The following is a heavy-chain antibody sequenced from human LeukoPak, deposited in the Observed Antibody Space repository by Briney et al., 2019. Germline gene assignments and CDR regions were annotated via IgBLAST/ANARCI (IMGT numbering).Heavy chain of an antibody. D-gene: IGHD3-22*01. CDR3: ARGRHYYDSSGYYRDY. J-gene: IGHJ4*02. Sequence: SVKVSCKASGGTFSSYAISWVRQAPGQGLEWMGGIIPIFGTANYAQKFQGRVTITADESTSTAYMELSSLRSEDTAVYYCARGRHYYDSSGYYRDYWGQGTLVTVSS. CDR2: IIPIFGTA. V-gene: IGHV1-69*13. CDR1: GGTFSSYA.